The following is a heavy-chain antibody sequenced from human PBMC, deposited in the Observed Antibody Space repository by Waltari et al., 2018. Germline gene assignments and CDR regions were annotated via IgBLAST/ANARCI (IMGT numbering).Heavy chain of an antibody. CDR1: GGTFSSYA. CDR3: ARDGRAAAGTGWFDP. V-gene: IGHV1-69*09. J-gene: IGHJ5*02. CDR2: IIPILGIA. Sequence: QVQLVQSGAEVKKPGSSVKVPCKAPGGTFSSYAISWVRQAPGQGLEWMGRIIPILGIANYAQKFQGRVTITADKSTSTAYMELSSLRSEDTAVYYCARDGRAAAGTGWFDPWGQGTLVTVSS. D-gene: IGHD6-13*01.